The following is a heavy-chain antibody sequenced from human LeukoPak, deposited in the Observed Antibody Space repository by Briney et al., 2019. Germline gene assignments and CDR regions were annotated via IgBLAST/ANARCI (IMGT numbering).Heavy chain of an antibody. CDR2: INPSGGST. Sequence: ASVKVSCKASGYTFTSYYMHWVRQAPGQGLEWMGGINPSGGSTSYAQKFQGRLTMTRYTATSTVYMELSSLRSEDTAVYYCARDRGEGYYFDYWGQGNLVTVSP. V-gene: IGHV1-46*01. J-gene: IGHJ4*02. CDR1: GYTFTSYY. CDR3: ARDRGEGYYFDY. D-gene: IGHD3-10*01.